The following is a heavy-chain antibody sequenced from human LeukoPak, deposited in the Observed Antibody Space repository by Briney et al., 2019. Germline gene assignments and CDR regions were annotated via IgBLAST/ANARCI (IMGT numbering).Heavy chain of an antibody. J-gene: IGHJ4*02. CDR2: ISGSGGST. CDR3: AKDLHSSSWYYFDY. D-gene: IGHD6-13*01. V-gene: IGHV3-23*01. CDR1: GFTFSSYA. Sequence: GGSLRLSWGASGFTFSSYAMSWVRQAPGKGLEWVSAISGSGGSTYYADSVKGRFTISRDNSKNRLYLQMNSLRAEDTAVYYCAKDLHSSSWYYFDYWGQGTLVTVSS.